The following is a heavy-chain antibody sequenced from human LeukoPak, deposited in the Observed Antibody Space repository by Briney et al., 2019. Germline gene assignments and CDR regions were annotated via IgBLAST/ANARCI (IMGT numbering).Heavy chain of an antibody. D-gene: IGHD6-13*01. Sequence: PSETLSLTCAVYGGSFNGYYWSWIRQPPGKGLEWIGEINHSGSTNYNPSLKSRVTISVDTSKNQFSLKLSSVTAADTAVYYCAGSRLAAAGTFQNYWGQGTLVTVSS. CDR3: AGSRLAAAGTFQNY. CDR1: GGSFNGYY. V-gene: IGHV4-34*01. CDR2: INHSGST. J-gene: IGHJ4*02.